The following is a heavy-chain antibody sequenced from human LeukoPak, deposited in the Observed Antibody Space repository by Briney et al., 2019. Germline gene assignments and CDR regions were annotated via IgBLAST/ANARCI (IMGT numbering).Heavy chain of an antibody. CDR1: GGSISSGSYY. CDR2: IYTSGST. J-gene: IGHJ6*03. D-gene: IGHD3-10*01. V-gene: IGHV4-61*02. CDR3: AREGGGHYYGSGSYRGYYMDV. Sequence: SQTLSLTCTVSGGSISSGSYYWSWIRQPAGKGLEWVGRIYTSGSTNYNPSLKSRVTISVDTSKNQFSLKPSSVTAADTAVYYCAREGGGHYYGSGSYRGYYMDVWGKGTTVTVSS.